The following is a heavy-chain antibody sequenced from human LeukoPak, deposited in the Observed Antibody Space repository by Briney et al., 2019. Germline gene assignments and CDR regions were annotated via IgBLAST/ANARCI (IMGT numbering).Heavy chain of an antibody. Sequence: GGPLRLSCAGSGFTFSKAWMSWVRPAPGKGREWVGHIKRKTDGVTTDYAAPVKGRFTISRDDSKNTLYLQMNSLKTEDTAVYYCTTGTILPALQPDVWGKGTTVTVSS. CDR1: GFTFSKAW. CDR3: TTGTILPALQPDV. J-gene: IGHJ6*04. D-gene: IGHD5-24*01. V-gene: IGHV3-15*01. CDR2: IKRKTDGVTT.